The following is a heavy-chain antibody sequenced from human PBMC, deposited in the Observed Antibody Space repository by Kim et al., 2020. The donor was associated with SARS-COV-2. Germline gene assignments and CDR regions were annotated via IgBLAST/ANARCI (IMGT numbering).Heavy chain of an antibody. CDR1: GGTFSSYT. CDR2: IIPILGIA. D-gene: IGHD2-2*01. CDR3: ALDIVVVPLSGSKNNWFDP. J-gene: IGHJ5*02. V-gene: IGHV1-69*02. Sequence: SVKVSCKASGGTFSSYTISWVRQAPGQGLEWMGRIIPILGIANYAQKFQGRVTITADKSTSTAYMELSSLRSEDTAVYYCALDIVVVPLSGSKNNWFDPWGQGTLVTVSS.